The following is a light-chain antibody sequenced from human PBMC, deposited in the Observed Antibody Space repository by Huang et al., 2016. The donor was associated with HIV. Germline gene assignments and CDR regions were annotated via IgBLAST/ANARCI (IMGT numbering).Light chain of an antibody. J-gene: IGKJ2*01. V-gene: IGKV3-15*01. Sequence: EMVMTQSPATVSASLGERVTLSCRASRSVSTNLAWYKQKPGRAPRLRSPGGSTRAPGIPDRFNGSGSGTDFTLTITSLQSEDFAIYHCQQYFHWPPYQFGQGTKLLIK. CDR2: GGS. CDR1: RSVSTN. CDR3: QQYFHWPPYQ.